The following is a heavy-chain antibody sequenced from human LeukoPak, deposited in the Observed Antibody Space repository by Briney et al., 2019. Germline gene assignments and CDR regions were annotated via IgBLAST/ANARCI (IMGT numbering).Heavy chain of an antibody. V-gene: IGHV3-23*01. D-gene: IGHD3-10*01. CDR3: ANARGG. CDR1: GFTFSSYA. CDR2: ISDSGGNT. Sequence: PGGSLRLSCAASGFTFSSYAMSWVRQAPGKGLEWVSAISDSGGNTYYADSMKGRFTIFRDNSKNTLYLQMNSLRADDTAIYYCANARGGWGQGTLVTVSS. J-gene: IGHJ4*02.